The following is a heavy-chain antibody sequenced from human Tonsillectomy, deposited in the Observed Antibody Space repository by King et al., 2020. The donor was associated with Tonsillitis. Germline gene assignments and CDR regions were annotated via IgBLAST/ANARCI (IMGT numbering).Heavy chain of an antibody. CDR3: AKDRVVECCSGRSFYPSEGFHWYFAL. CDR2: ISGSGGST. V-gene: IGHV3-23*04. CDR1: GLTFRKYA. D-gene: IGHD2-15*01. Sequence: VQLVESGGGLVQPGGSLRLSCAASGLTFRKYAMNWVRQAPGKGLEWVSAISGSGGSTYYADSVKGRFTISSDNSKNTPYLQMNSLRAEDTAVYYCAKDRVVECCSGRSFYPSEGFHWYFALWRRGPLVTVSS. J-gene: IGHJ2*01.